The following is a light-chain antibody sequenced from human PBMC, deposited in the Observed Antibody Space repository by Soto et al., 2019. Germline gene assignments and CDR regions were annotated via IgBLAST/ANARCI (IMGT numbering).Light chain of an antibody. CDR2: DVS. CDR1: SSDVGGYNY. CDR3: SSHTSSSTPYV. J-gene: IGLJ1*01. Sequence: QSALTQPASVSGSPGQSITISCTGTSSDVGGYNYVSWYQQHPGKAPKVMIYDVSNRPSGVSNRFSGPKSGNTASLTISGLQAEDEADYYCSSHTSSSTPYVFGTGTKLTVL. V-gene: IGLV2-14*01.